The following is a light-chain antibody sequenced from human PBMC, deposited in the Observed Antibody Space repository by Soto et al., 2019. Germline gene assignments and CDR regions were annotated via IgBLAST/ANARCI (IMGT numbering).Light chain of an antibody. Sequence: EIVLTQSPGTLSLSPGERATLSCRASQSVTSSYLAWYQQKPGQAPRLLISGAPSRATGIPDRFSGSGSGTDFTLTISRLEPEDFAVYSCQQYGNSPPTFGQGTKLEIK. CDR2: GAP. CDR1: QSVTSSY. J-gene: IGKJ2*01. V-gene: IGKV3-20*01. CDR3: QQYGNSPPT.